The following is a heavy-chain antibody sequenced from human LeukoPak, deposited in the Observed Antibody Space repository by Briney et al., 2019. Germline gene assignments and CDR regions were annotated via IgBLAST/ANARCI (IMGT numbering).Heavy chain of an antibody. J-gene: IGHJ4*02. CDR2: IYTSGST. Sequence: SETLSLTCTVSGASISSGSYYWNWIRQPAGKGLEWIGRIYTSGSTNYNPSLKSRVTMSVDASKNQFSLKLSSVTAADTAVYYCARVGGGLVYYFDNWGQGTLVTVSS. CDR3: ARVGGGLVYYFDN. CDR1: GASISSGSYY. D-gene: IGHD2-15*01. V-gene: IGHV4-61*02.